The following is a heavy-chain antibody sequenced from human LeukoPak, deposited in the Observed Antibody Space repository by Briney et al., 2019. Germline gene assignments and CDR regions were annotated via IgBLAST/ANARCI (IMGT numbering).Heavy chain of an antibody. CDR1: GGSISSSGYY. CDR2: IYYSGST. CDR3: ARVTMVRGVIRGFDP. Sequence: PSETLSLTCTVSGGSISSSGYYWGWIRQPPGKGLEWIGSIYYSGSTYYNPSLKSRVTISVDTSKNQFSLKLSSVTAADTAVYYCARVTMVRGVIRGFDPWGQGTLVTVSS. V-gene: IGHV4-39*07. D-gene: IGHD3-10*01. J-gene: IGHJ5*02.